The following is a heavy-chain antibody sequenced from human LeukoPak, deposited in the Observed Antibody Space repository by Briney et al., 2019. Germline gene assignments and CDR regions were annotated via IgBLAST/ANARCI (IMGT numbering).Heavy chain of an antibody. V-gene: IGHV6-1*01. CDR1: GDSVSSNSAT. CDR3: ARYTSGRFDY. J-gene: IGHJ4*02. Sequence: SQTLSLTCAISGDSVSSNSATWDWVRQSPSRGLEWLGRTYYRSKWYNECVESVKSRMTINPDTSKNQFSLQLTSVTPDDTALYYCARYTSGRFDYWGQGTLVTVSS. CDR2: TYYRSKWYN. D-gene: IGHD6-19*01.